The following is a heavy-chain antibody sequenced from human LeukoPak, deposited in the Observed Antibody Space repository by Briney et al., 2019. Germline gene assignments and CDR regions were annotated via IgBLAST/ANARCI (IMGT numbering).Heavy chain of an antibody. D-gene: IGHD5-18*01. Sequence: SETLSLTCAVSGGSISSYYWSWIRQPPGKGLEWIGYIYYSGSTNYNPSLKSRVTISVDTSKNQFSLKLSSVTATDTAVYYCARDQLFGFDPWGQGTLVTVSS. V-gene: IGHV4-59*01. CDR3: ARDQLFGFDP. J-gene: IGHJ5*02. CDR2: IYYSGST. CDR1: GGSISSYY.